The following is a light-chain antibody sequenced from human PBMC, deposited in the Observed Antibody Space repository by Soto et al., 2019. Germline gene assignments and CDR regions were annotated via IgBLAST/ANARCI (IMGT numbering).Light chain of an antibody. CDR3: QQLNSYPLT. V-gene: IGKV1-9*01. Sequence: DIQLTQSPSFLSASVGDRVTITSLASQGISSYLAWYLQKPGKAPKLLIYAASTLQSGVPSRFSGSGSGTEFTLTISSLQPEDFATYYCQQLNSYPLTFGGGTKVDIK. CDR2: AAS. J-gene: IGKJ4*01. CDR1: QGISSY.